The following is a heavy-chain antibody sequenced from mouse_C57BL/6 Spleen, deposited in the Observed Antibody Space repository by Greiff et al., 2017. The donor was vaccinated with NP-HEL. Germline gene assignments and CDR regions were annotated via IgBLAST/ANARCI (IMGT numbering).Heavy chain of an antibody. V-gene: IGHV3-6*01. CDR2: ISYDGSN. J-gene: IGHJ2*01. D-gene: IGHD1-1*01. CDR3: ASAGYYYYPFDY. CDR1: GYSITSGYY. Sequence: DVHLVESGPGLVKPSQSLSLTCSVTGYSITSGYYWNWIRQFPGNKLEWMGYISYDGSNNYNPSLKNRISITRDTSKNQFFLKLNSVTTEDTATYYCASAGYYYYPFDYWGQGTTLTVSS.